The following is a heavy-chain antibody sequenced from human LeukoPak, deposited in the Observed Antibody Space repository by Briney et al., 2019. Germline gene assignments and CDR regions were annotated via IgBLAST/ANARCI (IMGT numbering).Heavy chain of an antibody. J-gene: IGHJ5*02. CDR3: ARDHLELRRGQWFDP. Sequence: SETLSLTCTVSGGSISSYYWGWIRQPAGKGLEWIGRVYSSGSTNYNPSLKGRVTMSVDTSKNQFSLKLKSVTAADTAVYYCARDHLELRRGQWFDPWGQGTLVTVSS. CDR1: GGSISSYY. D-gene: IGHD1-7*01. CDR2: VYSSGST. V-gene: IGHV4-4*07.